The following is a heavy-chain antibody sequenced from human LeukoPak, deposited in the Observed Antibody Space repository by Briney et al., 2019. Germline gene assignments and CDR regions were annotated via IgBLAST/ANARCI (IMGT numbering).Heavy chain of an antibody. CDR3: AKAYDFWSGYLNPFDP. D-gene: IGHD3-3*01. Sequence: PGGSLRLSCAASGFTFSSYAMSWVRQAPGKGLEWVSAISGSGGSTYNADSVKGRFTISRDNSKNTLYLQMNSLRAEDTAVYYCAKAYDFWSGYLNPFDPWGQGTLVTVSS. V-gene: IGHV3-23*01. CDR1: GFTFSSYA. J-gene: IGHJ5*02. CDR2: ISGSGGST.